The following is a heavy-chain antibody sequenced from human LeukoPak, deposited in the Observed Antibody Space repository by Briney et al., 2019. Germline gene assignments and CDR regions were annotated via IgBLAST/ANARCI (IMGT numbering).Heavy chain of an antibody. CDR2: IKSKTDGGTT. Sequence: GGSLRLSCAASGFTFSNAWMSWVRQAPGKGLEWVGRIKSKTDGGTTDYAAPVKGRFTISRDDSKNTLYLQMNSLKTEDTAVYYCTGAYRGGWPIGDYWGQGTLVTVSS. CDR1: GFTFSNAW. D-gene: IGHD6-19*01. J-gene: IGHJ4*02. CDR3: TGAYRGGWPIGDY. V-gene: IGHV3-15*01.